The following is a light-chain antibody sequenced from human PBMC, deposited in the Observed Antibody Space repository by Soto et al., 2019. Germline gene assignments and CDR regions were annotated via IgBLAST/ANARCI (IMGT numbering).Light chain of an antibody. CDR3: LQHDSFPYT. J-gene: IGKJ5*01. V-gene: IGKV1-17*01. CDR2: AAS. Sequence: DIQRTQSPSSLSASVGHTVTITCRASQDVRSDLGWYQHKPGKAPKRLIYAASRLQGGIPSRFSGSGSRTEFTLTIGSLQPEDSATYYCLQHDSFPYTFGQGTRLEIK. CDR1: QDVRSD.